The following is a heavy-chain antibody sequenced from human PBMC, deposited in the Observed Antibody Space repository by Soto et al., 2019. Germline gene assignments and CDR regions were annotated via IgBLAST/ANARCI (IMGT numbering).Heavy chain of an antibody. Sequence: EVHLVESGGGLVQPGGSLRLSCVAYRYSLSTYWMYWVRQAPGKGLMLVSRINSDGGIINYADSVKGRFTISRDNAKNTLYLQMNTLRINDTAVYYCARDLRKYDRHYFDNWGQGTVVTVSS. CDR3: ARDLRKYDRHYFDN. D-gene: IGHD3-9*01. J-gene: IGHJ4*02. V-gene: IGHV3-74*01. CDR1: RYSLSTYW. CDR2: INSDGGII.